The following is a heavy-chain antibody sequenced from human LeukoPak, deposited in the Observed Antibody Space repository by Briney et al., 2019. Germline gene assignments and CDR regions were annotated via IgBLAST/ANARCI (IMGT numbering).Heavy chain of an antibody. CDR3: AKASGSGFYNNYDY. CDR2: LSDSGSA. D-gene: IGHD2-15*01. J-gene: IGHJ4*02. V-gene: IGHV3-23*01. CDR1: GFTFSSYA. Sequence: PGGSLRLSCAASGFTFSSYAMSWVRQAPGKGLEWVSGLSDSGSAYYADSVKGRFTISRDNSKNTLYLQMNSLRAEDTAVYYCAKASGSGFYNNYDYWGQGTLVTVSS.